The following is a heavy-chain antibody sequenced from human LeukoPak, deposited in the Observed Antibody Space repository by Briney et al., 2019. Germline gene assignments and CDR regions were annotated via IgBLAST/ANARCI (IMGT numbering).Heavy chain of an antibody. CDR3: VTYYVNGGGRGH. J-gene: IGHJ4*02. CDR1: GASVSSGDYH. D-gene: IGHD3-16*01. V-gene: IGHV4-61*08. Sequence: SETLSLTCTVSGASVSSGDYHWSWVRQAPGKGLEWIGHNGDPSYNPSLKSRVVISINTSRNQFSLRLNSVTAADTATYFCVTYYVNGGGRGHWGPGALVTVSS. CDR2: HNGDP.